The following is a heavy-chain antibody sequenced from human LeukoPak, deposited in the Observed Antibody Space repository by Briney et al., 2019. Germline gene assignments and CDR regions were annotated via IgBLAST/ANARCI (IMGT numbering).Heavy chain of an antibody. CDR3: ARETYGLTGWKSSDY. Sequence: GGSLTLSCAASGFTFDDYGMSWVRNAPGKGLEWVSGINWNGGSTGYADSVKGRFTISRDNAKNSLYLQINSLRAEDTAVYFCARETYGLTGWKSSDYWGQGTLVTASS. CDR1: GFTFDDYG. CDR2: INWNGGST. V-gene: IGHV3-20*04. D-gene: IGHD1-14*01. J-gene: IGHJ4*02.